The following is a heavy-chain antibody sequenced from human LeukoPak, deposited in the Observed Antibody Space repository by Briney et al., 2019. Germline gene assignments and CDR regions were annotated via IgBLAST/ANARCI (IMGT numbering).Heavy chain of an antibody. CDR2: ISVSGANT. J-gene: IGHJ6*03. D-gene: IGHD6-19*01. V-gene: IGHV3-23*01. CDR3: AKASPSSGWYRHYYYYMDV. Sequence: GGTLRLSCAASGFTFSNYAMIWVRQAPGKGLEWVSGISVSGANTYYADSVKGRFTISRDNSKNTLYLQMSSLRAVDTAVYYCAKASPSSGWYRHYYYYMDVWGKGTTVTVSS. CDR1: GFTFSNYA.